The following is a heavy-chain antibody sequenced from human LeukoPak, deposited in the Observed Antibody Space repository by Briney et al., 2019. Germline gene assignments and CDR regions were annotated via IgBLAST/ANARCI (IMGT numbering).Heavy chain of an antibody. J-gene: IGHJ4*02. CDR3: AKSPYGLGTYAIDGDY. D-gene: IGHD3-10*01. CDR2: INCSGSTT. Sequence: GGSLRLSCAASGFTFSSYAMSWVRQAPGQGLEWVSAINCSGSTTYSADSVKGRFTISRDNLKNTLYLQMNTLRAEDTAVYYCAKSPYGLGTYAIDGDYWGQGTLVTV. V-gene: IGHV3-23*01. CDR1: GFTFSSYA.